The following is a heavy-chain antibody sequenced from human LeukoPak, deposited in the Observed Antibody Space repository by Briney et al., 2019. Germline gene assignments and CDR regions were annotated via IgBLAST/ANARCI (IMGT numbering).Heavy chain of an antibody. V-gene: IGHV3-30*18. Sequence: GRSLRLSCAVSGFRFSTYGMHWVRQAPGKGLEWVALISSDGSNKKSADSVKDRFTISRDNSKNTLYLQMNSLRAEDTAVYYCAKRPPFEIWGQGTMVTVSS. CDR2: ISSDGSNK. CDR3: AKRPPFEI. CDR1: GFRFSTYG. J-gene: IGHJ3*02.